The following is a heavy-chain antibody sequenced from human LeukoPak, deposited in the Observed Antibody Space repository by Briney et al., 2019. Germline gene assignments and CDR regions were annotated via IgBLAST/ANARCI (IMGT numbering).Heavy chain of an antibody. D-gene: IGHD5-18*01. CDR3: ASPNTAMATRYFDY. J-gene: IGHJ4*02. CDR1: GFIFSSYA. V-gene: IGHV3-30*03. Sequence: PGGSLRLSCAASGFIFSSYAMHWVRQAPGKGLDWVAVISYDGSNKYYADSVKGRFTISRDNSKNTLYLQMDSLRAEDTAVYYCASPNTAMATRYFDYWGQGTLVTVSS. CDR2: ISYDGSNK.